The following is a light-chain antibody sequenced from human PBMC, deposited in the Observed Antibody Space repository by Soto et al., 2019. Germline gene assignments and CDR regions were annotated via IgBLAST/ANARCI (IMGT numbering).Light chain of an antibody. CDR2: NSS. CDR3: KQYNNWPMT. CDR1: QSVSTY. J-gene: IGKJ1*01. V-gene: IGKV3-11*01. Sequence: EIVFTQSPATLSLSPGERATLSCRSSQSVSTYLACYQQMPCQAPRLLIYNSSYRATDIPPRFSGSGSGTDFTLTISSLESEDFAVYSCKQYNNWPMTFGQGTKVDIK.